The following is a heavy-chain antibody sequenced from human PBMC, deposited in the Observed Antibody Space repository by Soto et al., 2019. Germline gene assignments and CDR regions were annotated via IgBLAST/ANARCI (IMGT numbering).Heavy chain of an antibody. J-gene: IGHJ6*02. Sequence: ASVKVSCKASGGTFSSYAISWVRQAPGQGLEWMGGIIPIFGTANYAQKFQGRVTITADESTSTAYMELSSLRSEDTAVYYCAVGDTMIVVVTDGMDVWGQGTTVTV. CDR1: GGTFSSYA. D-gene: IGHD3-22*01. CDR3: AVGDTMIVVVTDGMDV. V-gene: IGHV1-69*13. CDR2: IIPIFGTA.